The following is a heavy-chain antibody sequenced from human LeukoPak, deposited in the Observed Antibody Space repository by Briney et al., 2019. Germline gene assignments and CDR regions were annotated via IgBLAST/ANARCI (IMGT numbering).Heavy chain of an antibody. Sequence: PSETLSLTCTVSGGSISSSSYYWGWIRQPPGKGLEWIGSIYYSGSTYYNPSLKSRVTISVDTSKNQFSLKLSSVTAADTAVYYCASHYGMDVWGQGTTVTVSS. CDR2: IYYSGST. CDR1: GGSISSSSYY. V-gene: IGHV4-39*07. J-gene: IGHJ6*02. CDR3: ASHYGMDV.